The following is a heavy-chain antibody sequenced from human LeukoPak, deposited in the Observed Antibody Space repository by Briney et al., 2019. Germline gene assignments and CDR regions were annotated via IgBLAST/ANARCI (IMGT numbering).Heavy chain of an antibody. CDR3: ARVPALDAYYYMDV. V-gene: IGHV4-39*07. Sequence: ASETLSLTCTVSGGSISSSSYYWGWIRQPPGKGLEWIGSIYYSGSTNYNPSLKSRVTISVDTSKNQFSLKLSSVTAADTAVYYCARVPALDAYYYMDVWGKGTTVTVSS. J-gene: IGHJ6*03. D-gene: IGHD2-2*01. CDR2: IYYSGST. CDR1: GGSISSSSYY.